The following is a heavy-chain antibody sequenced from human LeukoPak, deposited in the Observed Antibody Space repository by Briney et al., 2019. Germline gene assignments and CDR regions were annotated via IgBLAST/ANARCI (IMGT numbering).Heavy chain of an antibody. CDR1: GFTFSSYW. J-gene: IGHJ4*02. D-gene: IGHD4-17*01. Sequence: GGSLRLSCAVSGFTFSSYWMSWFRQAPGKGLEWVANINQDGSQKFSVDSVKGRFTISRDNAKNSLSLQMNSLRVEDTAVYYCARDWFDGDYDRFDYWGQGALVTVSS. CDR2: INQDGSQK. CDR3: ARDWFDGDYDRFDY. V-gene: IGHV3-7*03.